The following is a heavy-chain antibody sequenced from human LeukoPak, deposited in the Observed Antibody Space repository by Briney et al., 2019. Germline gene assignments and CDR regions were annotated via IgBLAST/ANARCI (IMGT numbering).Heavy chain of an antibody. CDR3: ARDPSITAAAANFDY. J-gene: IGHJ4*02. D-gene: IGHD6-13*01. V-gene: IGHV1-2*02. CDR2: INPNSGGT. CDR1: GYTFTGYD. Sequence: GASVKVSCKASGYTFTGYDMHWVRQAPGQGLEWRGWINPNSGGTNYAQKFQGRVTMTRDTSISTAYMELSRLRSDDTAVYYCARDPSITAAAANFDYWGQGTLVTVSS.